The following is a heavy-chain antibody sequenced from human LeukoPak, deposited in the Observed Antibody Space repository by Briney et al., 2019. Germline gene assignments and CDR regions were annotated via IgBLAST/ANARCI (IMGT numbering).Heavy chain of an antibody. CDR3: ARGPDSSGYYPFDY. CDR2: INPNSGGT. V-gene: IGHV1-2*02. CDR1: GYSFTSYD. Sequence: ASVKVSCKASGYSFTSYDINWVRQATGQGLEWIGWINPNSGGTNYAQKFQGRVTMTRDTSISTAYMELSRLRSDDTAVYYCARGPDSSGYYPFDYWGQGTLVTVSS. J-gene: IGHJ4*02. D-gene: IGHD3-22*01.